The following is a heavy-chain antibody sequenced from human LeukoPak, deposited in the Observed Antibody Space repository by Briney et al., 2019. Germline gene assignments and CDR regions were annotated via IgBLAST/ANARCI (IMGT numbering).Heavy chain of an antibody. D-gene: IGHD1-26*01. CDR3: APGGGVGAALLDY. Sequence: GGSLRLSCAASGFSFSTYSMNWVRQAPGKGLEWISSIDSTSNYIDYADSVKGRFTISRDNAKNSLYLQMNSLRAEDTAVYYCAPGGGVGAALLDYWGQGTLVTVSS. V-gene: IGHV3-21*04. CDR1: GFSFSTYS. CDR2: IDSTSNYI. J-gene: IGHJ4*02.